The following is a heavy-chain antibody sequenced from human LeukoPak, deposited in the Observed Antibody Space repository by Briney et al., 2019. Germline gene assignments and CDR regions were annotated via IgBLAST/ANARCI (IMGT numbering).Heavy chain of an antibody. CDR1: GFTVSSNY. CDR3: AKDLFQGGYTSWPFDY. CDR2: IYSGDST. D-gene: IGHD5-12*01. Sequence: GGSLRLSCAASGFTVSSNYMSWVRQAPRKGLEWVSIIYSGDSTYYADSVKGRFTISRDNSKNTLYLQMNSLRAEDTAVYYCAKDLFQGGYTSWPFDYWGQGTLVTVSS. J-gene: IGHJ4*02. V-gene: IGHV3-53*01.